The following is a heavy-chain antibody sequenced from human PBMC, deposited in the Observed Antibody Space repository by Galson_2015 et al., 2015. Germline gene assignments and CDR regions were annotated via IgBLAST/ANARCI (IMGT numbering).Heavy chain of an antibody. CDR2: IKQDGSEK. CDR3: AREGAVAGRYYFDY. Sequence: SLRLSCAASGFTSSNYWLSWVRQAPGKGLECVANIKQDGSEKYYVDSVKGRFTISRDNAKNSLYLEMNSLRAEDTAVYYCAREGAVAGRYYFDYWGQGTLVTVSS. D-gene: IGHD6-19*01. J-gene: IGHJ4*02. CDR1: GFTSSNYW. V-gene: IGHV3-7*03.